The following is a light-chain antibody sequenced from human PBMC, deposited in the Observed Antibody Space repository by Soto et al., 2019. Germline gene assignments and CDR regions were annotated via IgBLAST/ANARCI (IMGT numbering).Light chain of an antibody. CDR3: TSYTSSSTYV. CDR1: SSDVGSYNY. Sequence: QSVLTQPASVSGSPGQSITIFCTGTSSDVGSYNYVSWYQQHPGRAPKLMIYDVSSRPSGVSNRFSGSKSGSTASLIISGLQAEDEADYFCTSYTSSSTYVFGTGTKLTVL. V-gene: IGLV2-14*03. J-gene: IGLJ1*01. CDR2: DVS.